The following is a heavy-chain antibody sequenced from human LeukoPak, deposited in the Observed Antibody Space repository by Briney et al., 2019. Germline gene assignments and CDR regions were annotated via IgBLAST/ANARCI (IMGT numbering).Heavy chain of an antibody. D-gene: IGHD1/OR15-1a*01. J-gene: IGHJ6*03. CDR2: IRTDGTIT. V-gene: IGHV3-74*03. CDR3: AREGTGSYMDV. Sequence: GGSLRLSCAASGFTLSNAWMSWVRQAPGKGLVWVQRIRTDGTITTYADSVKGRFSISRDNAKTTLYLQVNSLRVEDTAVYYCAREGTGSYMDVWGKGTTVTVSS. CDR1: GFTLSNAW.